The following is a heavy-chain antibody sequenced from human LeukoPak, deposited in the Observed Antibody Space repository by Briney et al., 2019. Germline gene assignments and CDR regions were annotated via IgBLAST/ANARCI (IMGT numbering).Heavy chain of an antibody. CDR2: INPSGGST. Sequence: ASVNVSCKASGGTFSSYAIGWVRQAPGQGLEWMGIINPSGGSTSYAQKFQGRVTMTRDTSTSTVYMELSSLRSEDTAVYYCAREISLIVVVRGYYYGMDVWGQGTTVTVSS. V-gene: IGHV1-46*01. J-gene: IGHJ6*02. CDR3: AREISLIVVVRGYYYGMDV. D-gene: IGHD3-22*01. CDR1: GGTFSSYA.